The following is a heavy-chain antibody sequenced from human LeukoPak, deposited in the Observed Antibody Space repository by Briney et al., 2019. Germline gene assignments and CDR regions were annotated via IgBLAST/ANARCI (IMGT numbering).Heavy chain of an antibody. CDR1: GYSFTSYW. J-gene: IGHJ4*02. V-gene: IGHV5-51*01. CDR2: IYPGDSDT. Sequence: HGESLKISCKGSGYSFTSYWIGWVRQMPGKGLEWMGIIYPGDSDTRYSPSFQGQVTISADKSISTAYLQWSSLKASDTAMYYCARRGYSYAAPYYFDYWGQGTLVTVSS. D-gene: IGHD5-18*01. CDR3: ARRGYSYAAPYYFDY.